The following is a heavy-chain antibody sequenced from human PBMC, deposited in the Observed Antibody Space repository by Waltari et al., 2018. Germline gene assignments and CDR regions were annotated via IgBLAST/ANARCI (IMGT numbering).Heavy chain of an antibody. CDR3: ARDRTNPTAGY. J-gene: IGHJ4*02. D-gene: IGHD2-8*01. CDR2: ITSSSTYM. Sequence: EVKLVESGGGLVKPGGSLRLSCEASGFTFSSYSMNWVRQAPGKGLEWVSSITSSSTYMYYADSVKGRFTISRDNAKNSLYLQMNSLRAEDTAVYYCARDRTNPTAGYWGQGTLVTVSS. CDR1: GFTFSSYS. V-gene: IGHV3-21*01.